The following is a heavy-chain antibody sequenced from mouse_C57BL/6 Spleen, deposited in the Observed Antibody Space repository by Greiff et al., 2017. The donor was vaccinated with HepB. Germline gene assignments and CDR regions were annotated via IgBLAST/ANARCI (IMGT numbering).Heavy chain of an antibody. V-gene: IGHV1-52*01. CDR1: GYTFTSYW. J-gene: IGHJ2*01. Sequence: QVQLQQPGAELVRPGSSVKLSCKASGYTFTSYWMHWVKQRPIQGLEWIGNIDPSDSETHYNQKFKDKATLTVDKSSRPAYMQLSSLTSEDSAVYYCARDYCSHFDHWGQGTPLTVSS. CDR3: ARDYCSHFDH. D-gene: IGHD1-1*01. CDR2: IDPSDSET.